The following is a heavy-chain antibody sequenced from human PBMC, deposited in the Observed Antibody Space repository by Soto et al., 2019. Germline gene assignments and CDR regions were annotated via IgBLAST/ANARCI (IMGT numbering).Heavy chain of an antibody. CDR1: GGTFSSYT. CDR3: AGIVVVPAALGADWFDP. CDR2: FDPEDGET. D-gene: IGHD2-2*01. V-gene: IGHV1-24*01. Sequence: GASVKVSCKASGGTFSSYTISWVRQAPGQGLEWMGGFDPEDGETIYAQKFQGRVTMTEDTSTDTAYMELSSLRSEDTAVYYCAGIVVVPAALGADWFDPWGQGTLVTVPS. J-gene: IGHJ5*02.